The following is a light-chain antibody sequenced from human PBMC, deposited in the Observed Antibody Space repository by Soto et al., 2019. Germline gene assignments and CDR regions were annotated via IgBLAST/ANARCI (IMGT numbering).Light chain of an antibody. V-gene: IGKV1-17*01. Sequence: DIQMTQSPSSLSASVGDRVTITCRASQGIGNDLDWYQQKPGKAPKRLIYATSSLQSGVPSRFSGSGSGTEFTLTINSLQPEDFATYYCLQHNTYPRTFGQGTKVEIK. CDR3: LQHNTYPRT. CDR2: ATS. CDR1: QGIGND. J-gene: IGKJ1*01.